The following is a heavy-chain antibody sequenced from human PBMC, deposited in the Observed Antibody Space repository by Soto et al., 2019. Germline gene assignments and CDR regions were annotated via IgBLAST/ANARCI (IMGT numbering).Heavy chain of an antibody. CDR1: GYTFTSYA. J-gene: IGHJ4*02. Sequence: QVQLVQSGAEVKKPGASVKVSCKASGYTFTSYAMHWVRQAPGQRLEWMGWINAGNGNTKYSQKFQGRVTITRDTSASTAYMELSSLRSEDTAVYYCARMGAGYCSGGSCYPVDYWGQGPWSPSPQ. V-gene: IGHV1-3*01. CDR2: INAGNGNT. D-gene: IGHD2-15*01. CDR3: ARMGAGYCSGGSCYPVDY.